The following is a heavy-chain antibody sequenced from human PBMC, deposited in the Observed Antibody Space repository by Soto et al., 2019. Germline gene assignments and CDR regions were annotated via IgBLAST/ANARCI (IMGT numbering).Heavy chain of an antibody. CDR1: GVSLSTYGVG. J-gene: IGHJ3*02. Sequence: QITLKESGPTLVKPTQTLTLTCTFSGVSLSTYGVGVGWIRQPPGKALEWLALIYWDDDQRYSPSLKSRLTITKDTSKNQVVLTLTNIDPVDTATYYCAHRPHAYYDFQHAFDIWGQGTMVTVSS. V-gene: IGHV2-5*02. D-gene: IGHD3-3*01. CDR3: AHRPHAYYDFQHAFDI. CDR2: IYWDDDQ.